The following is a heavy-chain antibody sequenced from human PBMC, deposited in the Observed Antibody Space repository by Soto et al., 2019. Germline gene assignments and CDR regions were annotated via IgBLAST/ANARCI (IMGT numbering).Heavy chain of an antibody. J-gene: IGHJ4*02. V-gene: IGHV4-31*03. Sequence: SETLSLTCTVSGGSINSGGYYWIWIRQHPGKGLEWIGYINYSGSTNYNPSLNSRITISRDTSKNQVSLKLSSVTAADTAVYYCARNYYNSKAYGYLGQATLATVSS. CDR2: INYSGST. D-gene: IGHD3-22*01. CDR3: ARNYYNSKAYGY. CDR1: GGSINSGGYY.